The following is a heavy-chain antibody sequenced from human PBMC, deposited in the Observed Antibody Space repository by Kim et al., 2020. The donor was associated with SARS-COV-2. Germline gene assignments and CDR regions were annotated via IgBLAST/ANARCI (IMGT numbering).Heavy chain of an antibody. D-gene: IGHD3-10*01. CDR1: GFTFSNYD. J-gene: IGHJ6*02. V-gene: IGHV3-13*01. CDR2: IGTSGDT. Sequence: GGSLRLSCEASGFTFSNYDLHWVRQVAGKGLEWVSRIGTSGDTAYLDSVEGRFTVSRDNAKDSFYLQMNSLSAGDTGVYYCARGGVVLPPHYYFNGLAVWGQGTTVTVSS. CDR3: ARGGVVLPPHYYFNGLAV.